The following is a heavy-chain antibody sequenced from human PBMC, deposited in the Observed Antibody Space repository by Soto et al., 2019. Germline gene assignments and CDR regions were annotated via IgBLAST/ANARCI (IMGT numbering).Heavy chain of an antibody. CDR1: GDSISTVDYF. CDR2: IYKSATT. CDR3: ARALRHFDSSAYPY. V-gene: IGHV4-30-4*01. D-gene: IGHD3-22*01. Sequence: SETLSLTCSVSGDSISTVDYFWAWIRQPPGQALEYIGYIYKSATTYYNPSFESRVAISLDTSKSQVSLNLTSVTAADTAVYFCARALRHFDSSAYPYWGQGTLVTVSS. J-gene: IGHJ4*02.